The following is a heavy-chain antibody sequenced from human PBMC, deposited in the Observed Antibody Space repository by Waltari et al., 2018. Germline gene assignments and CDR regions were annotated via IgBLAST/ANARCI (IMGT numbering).Heavy chain of an antibody. CDR3: ARIAAGEQWLFTFDP. Sequence: QVQLQESGPGLVQPSQTLSLTCTVSGDSITSGPFYWSWLRQFPGQGLEWVGYIFYTRTTHYNPSLKSLRSMSVDTSKNQFSLRVNSVTAADTAVYYCARIAAGEQWLFTFDPWGHGTLVTVSS. V-gene: IGHV4-31*01. CDR2: IFYTRTT. D-gene: IGHD6-19*01. J-gene: IGHJ5*02. CDR1: GDSITSGPFY.